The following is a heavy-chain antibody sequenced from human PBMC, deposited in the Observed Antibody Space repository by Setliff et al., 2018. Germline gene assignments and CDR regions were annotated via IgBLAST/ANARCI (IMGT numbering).Heavy chain of an antibody. CDR3: VKGSSDSRPYYFDY. D-gene: IGHD2-2*01. CDR2: ITHSGWDT. CDR1: GFTFWSYA. J-gene: IGHJ4*02. V-gene: IGHV3-23*01. Sequence: GGSLRLSCAASGFTFWSYAMSWVRQAPGKGLEWISAITHSGWDTYHADSVKGRFTISRANSQNTLFLQMISLRVEDTAVYFCVKGSSDSRPYYFDYWGQGMLVTVSS.